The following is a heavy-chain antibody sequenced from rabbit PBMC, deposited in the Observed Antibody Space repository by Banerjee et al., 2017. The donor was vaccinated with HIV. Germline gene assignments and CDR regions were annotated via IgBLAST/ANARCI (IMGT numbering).Heavy chain of an antibody. CDR1: GIDFSSYYY. D-gene: IGHD1-1*01. J-gene: IGHJ4*01. CDR3: ASRSSGYYNL. CDR2: IVTSTGNT. Sequence: QSLEESGGDLVKPGASLTLTCTASGIDFSSYYYMWWVRQAPGKGLELIACIVTSTGNTYYASWAKGRFTISKTSSTTVTLQMTSLTAADTATYFCASRSSGYYNLWGPGTLVTVS. V-gene: IGHV1S40*01.